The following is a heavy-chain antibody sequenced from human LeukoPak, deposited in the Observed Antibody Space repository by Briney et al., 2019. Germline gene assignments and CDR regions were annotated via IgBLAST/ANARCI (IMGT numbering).Heavy chain of an antibody. CDR2: INPNSGGT. Sequence: ASVKVSCKASGYTFTSYGISWVRQAPGQGLEWMGWINPNSGGTNYAQKFQGRVTMTRDTSISTAYMELSRLRSDDTAVYYCATEAGHDAFDIWGQGTMVTVSS. V-gene: IGHV1-2*02. D-gene: IGHD6-19*01. J-gene: IGHJ3*02. CDR3: ATEAGHDAFDI. CDR1: GYTFTSYG.